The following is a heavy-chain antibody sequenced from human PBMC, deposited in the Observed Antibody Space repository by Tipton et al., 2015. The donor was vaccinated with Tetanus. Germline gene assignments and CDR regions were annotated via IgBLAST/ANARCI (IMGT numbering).Heavy chain of an antibody. CDR1: GYTFTGYY. D-gene: IGHD3-22*01. V-gene: IGHV1-2*02. J-gene: IGHJ6*02. Sequence: QVQLVQSGAEMKKPGASVKVSCKASGYTFTGYYMYWVRQDPGQGLEWMGWIDPNSGGTVYAQKFQGRVTMTRDTSISTAYMELSSLRSDDTAVYYCARDRGDYIYYGMDVWGPGTTVTVS. CDR3: ARDRGDYIYYGMDV. CDR2: IDPNSGGT.